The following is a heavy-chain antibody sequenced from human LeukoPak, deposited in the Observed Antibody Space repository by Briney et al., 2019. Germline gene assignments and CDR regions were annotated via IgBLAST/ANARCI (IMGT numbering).Heavy chain of an antibody. CDR2: INPSGGST. Sequence: ASVKVSCKASGYTFTSYYMHWVRQAPGQGLEWMGIINPSGGSTSYAQKFQGRVTMTRDTSTSTVYMELSSLRSEDTAVYYCARDLSFDQLLSPDAFDIWGQGTMVTVSS. CDR1: GYTFTSYY. V-gene: IGHV1-46*01. D-gene: IGHD2-2*01. CDR3: ARDLSFDQLLSPDAFDI. J-gene: IGHJ3*02.